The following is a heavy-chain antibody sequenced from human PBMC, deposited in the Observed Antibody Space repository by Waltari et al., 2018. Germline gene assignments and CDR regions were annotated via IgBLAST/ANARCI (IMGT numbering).Heavy chain of an antibody. Sequence: QVQLQESGPGLVKPSQTLSLTCPVSGGSISSGSYYWSWTRQPAGKGLEWIGYIYTSGSTNYNPSLKSRVTISVDTSKNQFSLKLSSVTAADTAVYYCARGGYYYGSGSSPWGQGTLVTVSS. J-gene: IGHJ5*02. CDR1: GGSISSGSYY. V-gene: IGHV4-61*09. D-gene: IGHD3-10*01. CDR2: IYTSGST. CDR3: ARGGYYYGSGSSP.